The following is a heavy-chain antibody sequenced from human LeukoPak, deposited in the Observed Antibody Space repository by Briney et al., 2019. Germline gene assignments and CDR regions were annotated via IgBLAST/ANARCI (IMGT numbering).Heavy chain of an antibody. CDR1: GGTFSSYA. D-gene: IGHD2-2*01. CDR2: IIPIFGTA. J-gene: IGHJ6*02. CDR3: ARSEAAADNHYYYGMDV. V-gene: IGHV1-69*01. Sequence: SVKVSCKASGGTFSSYAISWVRQAPGQGLEWMGGIIPIFGTANYAQKFQGRVTITADESTSTAYMELSSLRSEDTAVYYCARSEAAADNHYYYGMDVWGQGTTVTVSS.